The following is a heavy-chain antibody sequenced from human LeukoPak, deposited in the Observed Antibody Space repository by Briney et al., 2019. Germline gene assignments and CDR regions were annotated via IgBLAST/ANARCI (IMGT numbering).Heavy chain of an antibody. D-gene: IGHD2-15*01. CDR2: ISANSGGT. CDR3: ARVSPYCSGGSCYSALEP. Sequence: ASVKVSCTASGYTFTGYYMHWVRQAPGQGLEWMGWISANSGGTNYAQKFQGRVTMTRDTSISTAYMELSRLRSDDTAVYYCARVSPYCSGGSCYSALEPWGQGTLVTVSS. J-gene: IGHJ5*02. V-gene: IGHV1-2*02. CDR1: GYTFTGYY.